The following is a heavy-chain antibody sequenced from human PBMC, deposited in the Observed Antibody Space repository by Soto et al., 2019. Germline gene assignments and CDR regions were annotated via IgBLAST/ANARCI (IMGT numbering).Heavy chain of an antibody. CDR3: ARLVTGEAAGTFWFYP. V-gene: IGHV4-59*01. J-gene: IGHJ5*02. Sequence: SETLSLTCTVSGGSIHGYYWTWSRQAPGREMEWIGYMYYTGDTNYNPSLKSRVSISIDKSKNLFSLNLTSVTAADTAIYYCARLVTGEAAGTFWFYPWGQGTQVTVSS. CDR2: MYYTGDT. CDR1: GGSIHGYY. D-gene: IGHD1-1*01.